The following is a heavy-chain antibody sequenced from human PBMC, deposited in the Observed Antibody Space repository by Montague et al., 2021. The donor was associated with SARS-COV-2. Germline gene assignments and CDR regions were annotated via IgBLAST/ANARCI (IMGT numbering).Heavy chain of an antibody. D-gene: IGHD3-3*01. J-gene: IGHJ6*02. V-gene: IGHV4-34*01. Sequence: SETLSLTCAVYGGSFSGYYWSWIRQPPGKGLEWIGEINHSGSTNYNPSLKSRVTISVDTSKNQFSLYLTSVTAADAAVYYCARDQTVLEWIWYGMDVWGPGTTVTVSS. CDR2: INHSGST. CDR1: GGSFSGYY. CDR3: ARDQTVLEWIWYGMDV.